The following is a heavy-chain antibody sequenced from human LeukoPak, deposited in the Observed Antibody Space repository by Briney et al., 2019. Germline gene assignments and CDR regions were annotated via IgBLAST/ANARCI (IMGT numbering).Heavy chain of an antibody. Sequence: SETLSLTCAVYGGSFSGYYWSWIRQPPGKGLEWIGEINHSGSTNYNPSLKSRVTISVDTSKNQFSLRLNSVTAADTAVYYCAKSNGYGLIDIWGQGTMVTVSS. CDR1: GGSFSGYY. V-gene: IGHV4-34*01. D-gene: IGHD3-10*01. CDR2: INHSGST. CDR3: AKSNGYGLIDI. J-gene: IGHJ3*02.